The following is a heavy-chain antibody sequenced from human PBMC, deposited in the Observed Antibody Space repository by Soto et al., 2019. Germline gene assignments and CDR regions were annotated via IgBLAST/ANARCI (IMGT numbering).Heavy chain of an antibody. CDR3: ASTGAYYDILTGYSTNDY. Sequence: EVQLVESGGGLIQPGGSLRLSCAASGFTVSSNYMSWVRQAPGKGLEWVSVIYSGGSTYYADSVKGRFTISRDNSKNTLYLQMNSLRAEDTAVYYCASTGAYYDILTGYSTNDYWGQGTLVTVPS. J-gene: IGHJ4*02. CDR2: IYSGGST. CDR1: GFTVSSNY. V-gene: IGHV3-53*01. D-gene: IGHD3-9*01.